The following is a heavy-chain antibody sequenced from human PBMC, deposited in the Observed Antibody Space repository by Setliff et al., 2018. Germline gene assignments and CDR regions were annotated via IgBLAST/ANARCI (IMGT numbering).Heavy chain of an antibody. D-gene: IGHD6-13*01. J-gene: IGHJ4*02. V-gene: IGHV1-46*02. CDR1: GYSFNSYY. CDR2: INPGGGSS. Sequence: ASVKVSCKASGYSFNSYYMHWVRQAPGQGLEWMGIINPGGGSSSSTEKFQGRVTMTRDTSASTVYMEMGNLTSDDTAVYYCARAGSAAAGRKGIFEYWGQGSLGTVSS. CDR3: ARAGSAAAGRKGIFEY.